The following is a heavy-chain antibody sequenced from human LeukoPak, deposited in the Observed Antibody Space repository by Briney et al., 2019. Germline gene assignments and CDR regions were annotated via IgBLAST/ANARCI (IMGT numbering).Heavy chain of an antibody. CDR1: GFTFSKYV. CDR3: AGVLWSNYFFDY. D-gene: IGHD3-3*01. V-gene: IGHV3-33*01. J-gene: IGHJ4*02. CDR2: LWFDGSNK. Sequence: GGSLRLSCAASGFTFSKYVMHWVRQPPGKGLEWVAVLWFDGSNKYYADSVKGRFTVSRDNSKNTLYLQMNSLRAEDTAVYYCAGVLWSNYFFDYWGREPWSPSPQ.